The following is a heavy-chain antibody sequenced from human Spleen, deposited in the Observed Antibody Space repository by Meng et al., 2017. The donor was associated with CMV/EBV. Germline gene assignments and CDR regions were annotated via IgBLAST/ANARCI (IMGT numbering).Heavy chain of an antibody. D-gene: IGHD6-19*01. V-gene: IGHV3-21*01. CDR2: ISSSSSYI. Sequence: GESLKISCAASGFTFSSYSMNWVRQAPGKGLEWVSSISSSSSYIYYADSVKGRFTISRDNAKNSLYLQMNSLRAEDTAVYYCARAAVAGTGYWGQGTPVTVSS. J-gene: IGHJ4*02. CDR3: ARAAVAGTGY. CDR1: GFTFSSYS.